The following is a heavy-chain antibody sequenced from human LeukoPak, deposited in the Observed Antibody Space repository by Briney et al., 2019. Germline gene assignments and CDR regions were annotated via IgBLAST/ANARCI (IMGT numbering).Heavy chain of an antibody. D-gene: IGHD6-19*01. CDR2: ISSSSNYI. V-gene: IGHV3-21*01. CDR3: ARDPSSGWYLKGWFDP. J-gene: IGHJ5*02. CDR1: GFTFSSYS. Sequence: TGGSLRLSCAASGFTFSSYSMNWVRQAPGKGLEWVSSISSSSNYIYYADSVKGRFTISRDNAKNSLYLQMNSLRAEDTAVYYCARDPSSGWYLKGWFDPWGEGTLVTVSS.